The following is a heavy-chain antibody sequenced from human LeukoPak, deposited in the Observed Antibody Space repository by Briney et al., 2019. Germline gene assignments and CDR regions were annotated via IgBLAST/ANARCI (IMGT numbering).Heavy chain of an antibody. CDR3: ARVMSYGSGSYYVYYFEY. Sequence: SETLSLTCTVSGGSISSYYWSWIRQPAGKGLEWIGRIYTSGSTNYNPSLKSRVTMSVDTSKNQFSLSLSSVTAADTAVYYCARVMSYGSGSYYVYYFEYWGQGTLVTVSS. D-gene: IGHD3-10*01. J-gene: IGHJ4*02. CDR2: IYTSGST. V-gene: IGHV4-4*07. CDR1: GGSISSYY.